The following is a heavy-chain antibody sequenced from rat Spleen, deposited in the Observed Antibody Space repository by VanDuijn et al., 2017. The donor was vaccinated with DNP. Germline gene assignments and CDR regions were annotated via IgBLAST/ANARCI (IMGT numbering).Heavy chain of an antibody. V-gene: IGHV2-72*01. CDR1: GFPLSSNG. CDR3: ARYYGYNYYAMDA. Sequence: QVQLEESGPGLMQPSETLSLTCTVSGFPLSSNGVGWIRQPLGKGLVWMGRLQSGGGTDYNSALKSRLSISRDTSKSQVFLKMNSLQTEDTAMYFCARYYGYNYYAMDAWGQGTSVTVSS. J-gene: IGHJ4*01. D-gene: IGHD1-9*01. CDR2: LQSGGGT.